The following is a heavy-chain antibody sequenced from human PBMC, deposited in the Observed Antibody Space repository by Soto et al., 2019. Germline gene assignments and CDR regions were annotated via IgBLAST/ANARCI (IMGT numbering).Heavy chain of an antibody. CDR1: GYTFTTYG. CDR2: ISAYNGGT. CDR3: ARATNASNWDY. Sequence: ASVKVSCKTSGYTFTTYGIRWVRQAPGQGLEWMGWISAYNGGTNYAQKFQDRLTMTTDTSTSTAYMELRSLRSDDTAVYFCARATNASNWDYWGQGTLVTSPQ. J-gene: IGHJ4*02. D-gene: IGHD6-13*01. V-gene: IGHV1-18*01.